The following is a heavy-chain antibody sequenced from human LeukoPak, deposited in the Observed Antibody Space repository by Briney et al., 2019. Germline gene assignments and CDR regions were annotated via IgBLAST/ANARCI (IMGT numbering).Heavy chain of an antibody. Sequence: SETLSLTCTVSGGSISSYYWSWLRQPPGKGLEWIGEINHSGSTNYNPSLKSRVTISVDTSKNQFSLKLSSVTAADTAVYYCASRGYSGYPDAFDIWGQGTMVTVSS. CDR3: ASRGYSGYPDAFDI. CDR1: GGSISSYY. V-gene: IGHV4-34*01. CDR2: INHSGST. J-gene: IGHJ3*02. D-gene: IGHD5-12*01.